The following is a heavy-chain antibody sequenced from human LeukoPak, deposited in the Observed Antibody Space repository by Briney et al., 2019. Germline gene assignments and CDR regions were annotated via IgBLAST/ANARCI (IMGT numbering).Heavy chain of an antibody. CDR1: GFMFPDYG. CDR3: AKDMSRFNVHYYYGMDV. CDR2: ISGDGGDT. J-gene: IGHJ6*02. Sequence: GGSLRLSCAASGFMFPDYGIHWVRLPPGKGLEWVSLISGDGGDTYYADSVKGRFTISRDNSKNSLYLQMNSLRIEDTALYYCAKDMSRFNVHYYYGMDVWGQGSTVTVSS. V-gene: IGHV3-43*02. D-gene: IGHD1-1*01.